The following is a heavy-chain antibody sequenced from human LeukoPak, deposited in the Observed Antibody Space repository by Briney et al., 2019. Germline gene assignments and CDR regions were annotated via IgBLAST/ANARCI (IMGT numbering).Heavy chain of an antibody. CDR2: IYHSGST. D-gene: IGHD5-18*01. CDR3: ARDGYTYGSFDY. V-gene: IGHV4-39*01. J-gene: IGHJ4*02. CDR1: GGSIDSRSYY. Sequence: PSETLSLTCTVSGGSIDSRSYYWDWIRQAPGKGLEWIGTIYHSGSTEYNPSLKSRVTISVDTSKSQFSLKLSSVTAADTAVYYCARDGYTYGSFDYWGQGTLVTVSS.